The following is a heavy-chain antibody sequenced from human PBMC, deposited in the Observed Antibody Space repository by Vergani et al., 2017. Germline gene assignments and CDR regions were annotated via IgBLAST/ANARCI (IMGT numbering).Heavy chain of an antibody. D-gene: IGHD4-17*01. V-gene: IGHV1-69-2*01. CDR3: ATPQTVTTGGMEV. CDR2: VDPEDGET. Sequence: EVQLVQSGAEVKKPGATMKIFCKVSGYTFTDHYMHWVKQATGKGLEWMGLVDPEDGETIYAEKFKGRVTIAADTSTDTAHLELSSLRSEDTAVYYCATPQTVTTGGMEVWGQGTTVIVSS. CDR1: GYTFTDHY. J-gene: IGHJ6*02.